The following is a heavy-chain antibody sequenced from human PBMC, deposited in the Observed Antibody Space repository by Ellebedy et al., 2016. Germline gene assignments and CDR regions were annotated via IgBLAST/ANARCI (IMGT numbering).Heavy chain of an antibody. CDR2: IDGGSGKT. Sequence: ASVKVSCXASGYTFTGYPIHWVRQVPGQRFEWMGWIDGGSGKTKYSEKFQGRVTITRDTSASRVYLDLSSLRPEDTAVYYCARGKGLQLWFIYYFDYWGQGTQVTVSP. J-gene: IGHJ4*02. D-gene: IGHD3-10*01. CDR3: ARGKGLQLWFIYYFDY. CDR1: GYTFTGYP. V-gene: IGHV1-3*01.